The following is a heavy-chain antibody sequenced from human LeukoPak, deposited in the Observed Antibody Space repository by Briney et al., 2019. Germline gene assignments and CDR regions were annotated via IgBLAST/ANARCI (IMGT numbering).Heavy chain of an antibody. CDR3: ARGDWVA. Sequence: ASAKVSCKASGYTFSGSDMNWVRQAPGQGLEWMGWININTGNPTYVQHFTGRFVFSLDPSVSTAYLQISSLKAEDTAVYYCARGDWVAWGQGTLVTVSS. D-gene: IGHD3-9*01. J-gene: IGHJ4*02. V-gene: IGHV7-4-1*02. CDR2: ININTGNP. CDR1: GYTFSGSD.